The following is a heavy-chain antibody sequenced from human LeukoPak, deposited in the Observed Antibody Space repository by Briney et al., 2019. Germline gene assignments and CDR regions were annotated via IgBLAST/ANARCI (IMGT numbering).Heavy chain of an antibody. CDR1: GFTFSDYW. V-gene: IGHV3-23*01. CDR3: AKGVAGSSFCFDY. CDR2: ISGSGGST. Sequence: PGGSLRLSCAASGFTFSDYWMSWVRQTPGKGLEWVSVISGSGGSTYYADSVKGRFTISRDNSKNTLYLQMNSLRAEDTAVYYCAKGVAGSSFCFDYWGQGTLVTVSS. J-gene: IGHJ4*02. D-gene: IGHD6-6*01.